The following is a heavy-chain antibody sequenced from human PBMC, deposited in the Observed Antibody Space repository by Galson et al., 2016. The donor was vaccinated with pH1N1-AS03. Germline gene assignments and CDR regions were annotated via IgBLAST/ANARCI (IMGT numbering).Heavy chain of an antibody. CDR2: ISTAGITT. CDR1: GFTFDYFY. D-gene: IGHD1-1*01. CDR3: ARNWNYFNF. Sequence: SLRLSCAASGFTFDYFYMSWIRQAPGKGLEWISFISTAGITTHYAESVKGRFTISRDNANNSLYLEMTSLRPEDTAIYYCARNWNYFNFWGQGVLVTVSS. V-gene: IGHV3-11*01. J-gene: IGHJ4*02.